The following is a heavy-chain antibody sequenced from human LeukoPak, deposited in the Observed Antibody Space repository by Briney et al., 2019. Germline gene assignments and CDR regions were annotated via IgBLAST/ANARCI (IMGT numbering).Heavy chain of an antibody. CDR1: GGSISSSSYY. Sequence: KPSETLSLTCTVSGGSISSSSYYWGWIRQPPGKGLEWIGSIYYSGSTYYNPSLKSRVTISVDTSKNQFSLKLSSVTAADTAVYYCASAYYDILTGYSYYFDYWGQGTLVTVSS. CDR2: IYYSGST. D-gene: IGHD3-9*01. V-gene: IGHV4-39*07. CDR3: ASAYYDILTGYSYYFDY. J-gene: IGHJ4*02.